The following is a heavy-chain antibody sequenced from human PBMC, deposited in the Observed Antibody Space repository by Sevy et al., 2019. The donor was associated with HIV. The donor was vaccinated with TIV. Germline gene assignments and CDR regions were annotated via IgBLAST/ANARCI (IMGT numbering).Heavy chain of an antibody. CDR3: AREVAIPHYSWFDP. V-gene: IGHV4-31*03. Sequence: SETLSLTCSVSGVSITSDNYYWSWIRQHPGKGLEWIGYTSYSGSTYYNPSLKSRVTTSVDTSKNQISLKLSSVTAADTAVYYCAREVAIPHYSWFDPWGQGTLVTVSS. CDR1: GVSITSDNYY. J-gene: IGHJ5*02. CDR2: TSYSGST. D-gene: IGHD2-21*01.